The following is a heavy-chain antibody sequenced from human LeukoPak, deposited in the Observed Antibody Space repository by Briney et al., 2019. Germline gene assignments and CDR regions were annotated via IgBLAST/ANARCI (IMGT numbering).Heavy chain of an antibody. D-gene: IGHD3-9*01. CDR3: ARAPTYYDILTGYYPGPFDY. CDR1: GFTFSSYA. V-gene: IGHV3-30-3*01. J-gene: IGHJ4*02. Sequence: PGGSLRLSCAASGFTFSSYAMHWVRQAPGKGLEWVAVISYDGSNKYYADSVKGRFTISRDNSKNSLYLQMNSLRAEDTAVYYCARAPTYYDILTGYYPGPFDYWGQGTLVTVSS. CDR2: ISYDGSNK.